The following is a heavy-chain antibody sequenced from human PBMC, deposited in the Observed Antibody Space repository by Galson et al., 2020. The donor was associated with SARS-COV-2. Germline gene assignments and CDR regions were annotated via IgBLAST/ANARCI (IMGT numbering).Heavy chain of an antibody. D-gene: IGHD6-13*01. CDR2: ISYDGSDE. J-gene: IGHJ5*02. CDR3: ARRGGIPAATDQWFDP. V-gene: IGHV3-30*01. CDR1: GFNFNNYA. Sequence: GGSLRLSCAASGFNFNNYAMNWVRQAPGKGLEWVALISYDGSDEFYADSVKGRFTISRDNSKDTLYLQMNSLRPEDTAVYYCARRGGIPAATDQWFDPWGRGTLVTVSS.